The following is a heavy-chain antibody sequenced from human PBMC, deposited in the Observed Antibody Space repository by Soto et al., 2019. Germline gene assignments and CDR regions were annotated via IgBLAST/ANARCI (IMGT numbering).Heavy chain of an antibody. D-gene: IGHD4-17*01. Sequence: SVKVSCKASGFTFTSSAMQWVRQARGQRLEWIGWIVVGSGNTNYAQKFQERVTITRGMSTSTAYMELSSLRSEDTAVYYCAVLPIDYDYGDPDAFDIWGQGTMVTVSS. J-gene: IGHJ3*02. V-gene: IGHV1-58*02. CDR1: GFTFTSSA. CDR2: IVVGSGNT. CDR3: AVLPIDYDYGDPDAFDI.